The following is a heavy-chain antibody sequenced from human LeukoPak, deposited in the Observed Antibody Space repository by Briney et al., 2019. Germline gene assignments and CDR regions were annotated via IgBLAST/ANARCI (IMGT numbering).Heavy chain of an antibody. CDR2: IKQDGSEK. CDR1: GFTFSSYW. CDR3: ARDRDGYDWVIDY. D-gene: IGHD5-12*01. J-gene: IGHJ4*02. Sequence: PGGSLRLSCAASGFTFSSYWMSWVRQAPGKGLEWVADIKQDGSEKYYVDSVKGRFTISRDNAKNSLYLQMNSLRAEDTAVYYCARDRDGYDWVIDYWGQGTLVTVSS. V-gene: IGHV3-7*01.